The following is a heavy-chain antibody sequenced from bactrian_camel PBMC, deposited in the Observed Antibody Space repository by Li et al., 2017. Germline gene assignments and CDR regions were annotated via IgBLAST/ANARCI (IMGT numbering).Heavy chain of an antibody. V-gene: IGHV3S40*01. Sequence: DVQLVESGGGSVQAGGSLRLSCAASGNTGGPGRYCMGWFRQAPGRGREGVASIFLRDGSPYYADSVKGRFTVSRDNAKNTVYLQMINLKLEDTAIYYCAALRAYGDFCSLSYDFNYWGQGTQVTVS. D-gene: IGHD4*01. CDR2: IFLRDGSP. CDR3: AALRAYGDFCSLSYDFNY. J-gene: IGHJ4*01. CDR1: GNTGGPGRYC.